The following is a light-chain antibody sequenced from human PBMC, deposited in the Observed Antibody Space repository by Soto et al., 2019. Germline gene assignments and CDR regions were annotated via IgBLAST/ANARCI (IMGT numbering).Light chain of an antibody. V-gene: IGLV1-44*01. J-gene: IGLJ3*02. Sequence: QSVLTQPPSVSGTPGQRVTISCSGSSSNIGSNTVNWYQQLPGTAPKLLIFSSDQRPSGVPDRFSGSKSGTSASLAISGLQSEDEADYYCVAWDDSLNGPEFGGGTQLTVL. CDR3: VAWDDSLNGPE. CDR2: SSD. CDR1: SSNIGSNT.